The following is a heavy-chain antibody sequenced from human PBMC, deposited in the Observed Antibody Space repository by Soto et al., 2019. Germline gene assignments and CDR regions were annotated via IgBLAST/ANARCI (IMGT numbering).Heavy chain of an antibody. D-gene: IGHD6-19*01. V-gene: IGHV4-59*01. CDR3: AREGSGWYGSWFDP. CDR2: IYYSGST. Sequence: QVQLQESGPGLVKPSETLSLTCTVSGGSISSYYWSWIRQPPGKGLEWIGYIYYSGSTNYNPSLKSRVTISVDTTKNQSALKLSSVPAADTAVYYCAREGSGWYGSWFDPWGQGTLVTVSS. CDR1: GGSISSYY. J-gene: IGHJ5*02.